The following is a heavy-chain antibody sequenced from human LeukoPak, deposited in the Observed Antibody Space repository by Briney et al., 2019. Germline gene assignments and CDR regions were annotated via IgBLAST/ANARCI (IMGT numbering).Heavy chain of an antibody. CDR2: IDISGNTI. V-gene: IGHV3-48*03. D-gene: IGHD4-17*01. Sequence: PGGSLRLSCAASGFSFSDYEMNWVRQAPGKGLEWLSHIDISGNTIHYADSVEGRFTISRDNAKNSVYLQMTSLRDEDTALYYCAKDATAVPRTVYMDVWGKGTTVTVSS. CDR3: AKDATAVPRTVYMDV. CDR1: GFSFSDYE. J-gene: IGHJ6*03.